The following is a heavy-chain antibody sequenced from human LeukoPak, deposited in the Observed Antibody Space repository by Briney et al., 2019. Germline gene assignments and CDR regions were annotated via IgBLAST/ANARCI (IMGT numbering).Heavy chain of an antibody. CDR1: GYTFTSYA. D-gene: IGHD2-15*01. CDR2: SNAGNGNT. V-gene: IGHV1-3*01. CDR3: ARDRCSGGSCYSFDY. J-gene: IGHJ4*02. Sequence: ASVKVSCKASGYTFTSYAMHWVRQAPGQRLEWMGWSNAGNGNTKYSQKFQGRVTITRDTSASTAYMELSSLRSEDTAVYYCARDRCSGGSCYSFDYWGQGTLVTVSS.